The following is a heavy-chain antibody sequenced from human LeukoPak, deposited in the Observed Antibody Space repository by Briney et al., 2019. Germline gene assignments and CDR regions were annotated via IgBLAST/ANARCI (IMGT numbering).Heavy chain of an antibody. CDR1: GFTFSSYA. Sequence: GGSLRLSCAASGFTFSSYAMSWVRQAPGKGLVWVSRINSDGSDTNYADSVKGRFTISRDNAKNTLYLQMNSLGAGDTAVYYCTRGDFYVGAQDYWGQGTLVTVSS. CDR3: TRGDFYVGAQDY. CDR2: INSDGSDT. V-gene: IGHV3-74*01. J-gene: IGHJ4*02. D-gene: IGHD1-26*01.